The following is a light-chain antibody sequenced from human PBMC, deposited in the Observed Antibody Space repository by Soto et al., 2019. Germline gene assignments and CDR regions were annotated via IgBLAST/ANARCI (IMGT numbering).Light chain of an antibody. CDR3: SSHTSSSPYV. CDR2: AVT. V-gene: IGLV2-14*01. Sequence: QSALTQPASVSGSPGQSITISCTGTNSDVGGYDYVSWYQQHPGKAPKLMIYAVTNRPSGVSNRFSGSKSGNTASLTISGLQAEDEADYYCSSHTSSSPYVFGTGTQLTVL. CDR1: NSDVGGYDY. J-gene: IGLJ1*01.